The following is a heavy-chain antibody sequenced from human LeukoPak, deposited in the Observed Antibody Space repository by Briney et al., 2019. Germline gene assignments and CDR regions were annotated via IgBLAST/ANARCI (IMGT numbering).Heavy chain of an antibody. CDR2: IIPIFGTA. CDR3: ARPLPGGGFGELND. J-gene: IGHJ4*02. CDR1: GGTFSSYA. V-gene: IGHV1-69*06. Sequence: SVTVSCKASGGTFSSYAISWVRQAPGLGLEWMGGIIPIFGTANYAQKFQGRVTITADKSTSTAYMELSSLRSEDTAVYYCARPLPGGGFGELNDWGQGTLVTVSS. D-gene: IGHD3-10*01.